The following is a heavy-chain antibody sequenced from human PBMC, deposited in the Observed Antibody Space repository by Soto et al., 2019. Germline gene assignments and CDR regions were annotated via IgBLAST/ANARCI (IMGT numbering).Heavy chain of an antibody. V-gene: IGHV1-18*01. CDR3: ARSIVVVTAADY. CDR1: GYTFTSYG. J-gene: IGHJ4*02. D-gene: IGHD2-21*02. CDR2: INAYNGNT. Sequence: ASVKVSCKASGYTFTSYGISWVRQAPGQGLEWMGWINAYNGNTKYSQKFQGRVTMTTDTSASTAYMELSSLRSEDTAVYYCARSIVVVTAADYWGQGTLVTVSS.